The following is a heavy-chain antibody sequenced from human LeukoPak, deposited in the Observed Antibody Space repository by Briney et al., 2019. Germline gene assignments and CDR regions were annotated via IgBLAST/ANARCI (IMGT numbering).Heavy chain of an antibody. Sequence: SETLSLTCAVYGGSFSGYYWTWIRQPPGKGLEWIGEINHSGSTNYNPSLKSRVTISVDTSKNQFSLKGSSVTAADTAVYYCARGPSFRRALDYWGQGTLVTVSS. CDR2: INHSGST. CDR1: GGSFSGYY. D-gene: IGHD2/OR15-2a*01. V-gene: IGHV4-34*01. J-gene: IGHJ4*02. CDR3: ARGPSFRRALDY.